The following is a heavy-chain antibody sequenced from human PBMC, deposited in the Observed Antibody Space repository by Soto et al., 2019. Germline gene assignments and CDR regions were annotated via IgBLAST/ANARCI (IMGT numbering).Heavy chain of an antibody. Sequence: SETLSLTCAVSGGSIDSGAFSLSWIRQPPGKGLEWIGYVTHSGTAYSIPSLNGRLTLSVDSSQSQFSLKLTSVTAADSAFYYCARIHWAQSSLDYWGRGILVTVSS. CDR1: GGSIDSGAFS. CDR3: ARIHWAQSSLDY. J-gene: IGHJ4*02. CDR2: VTHSGTA. D-gene: IGHD6-19*01. V-gene: IGHV4-30-2*01.